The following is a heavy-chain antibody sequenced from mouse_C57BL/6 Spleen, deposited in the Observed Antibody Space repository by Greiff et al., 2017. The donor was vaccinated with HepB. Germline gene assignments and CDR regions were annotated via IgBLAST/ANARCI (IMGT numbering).Heavy chain of an antibody. CDR3: ARWGLPAWFAY. CDR1: GYTFTSYG. Sequence: QVQLKQSGAELARPGASVKLSCKASGYTFTSYGISWVKQRTGQGLEWIGEIYPRSGNTYYNEKFKGKATLTADKSSSTAYMELRSLTSEDSAVYFCARWGLPAWFAYWGQGTLGTVSA. CDR2: IYPRSGNT. D-gene: IGHD2-13*01. J-gene: IGHJ3*01. V-gene: IGHV1-81*01.